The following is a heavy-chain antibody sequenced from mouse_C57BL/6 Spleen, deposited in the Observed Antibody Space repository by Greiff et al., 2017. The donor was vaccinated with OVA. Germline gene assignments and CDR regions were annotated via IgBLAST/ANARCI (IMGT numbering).Heavy chain of an antibody. CDR1: GYAFSSSW. CDR3: AREGYYYGSRGDYFDY. D-gene: IGHD1-1*01. CDR2: IYPGDGDT. Sequence: VMLVESGPELVKPGASVKISCKASGYAFSSSWMNWVKQRPGKGLEWIGRIYPGDGDTNYNGKFKGKATLTADKSSSTAYMQLSSLTSEDSAVYFCAREGYYYGSRGDYFDYWGQGTTLTVSS. J-gene: IGHJ2*01. V-gene: IGHV1-82*01.